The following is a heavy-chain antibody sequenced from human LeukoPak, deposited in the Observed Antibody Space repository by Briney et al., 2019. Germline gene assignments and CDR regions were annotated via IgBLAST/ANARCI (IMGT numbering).Heavy chain of an antibody. V-gene: IGHV3-30-3*01. J-gene: IGHJ4*02. CDR1: GFTFSTYA. Sequence: PGRSLRLSCAASGFTFSTYAIHWVRQAPGKGLEWVAVISYDGSNKYYADSVKGRFTISRDNSKNTLYLQMNSLRAEDTAVYYCAKDVGYHTPGGGDCYDYWGQGTLVTVSS. D-gene: IGHD2-21*02. CDR3: AKDVGYHTPGGGDCYDY. CDR2: ISYDGSNK.